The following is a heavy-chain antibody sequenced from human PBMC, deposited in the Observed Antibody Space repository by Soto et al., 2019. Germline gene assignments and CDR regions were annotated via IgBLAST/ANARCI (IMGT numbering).Heavy chain of an antibody. CDR3: ARESEDLTSNFDY. CDR1: RFIFTRYS. CDR2: ISSTTNYI. J-gene: IGHJ4*02. V-gene: IGHV3-21*06. Sequence: PGGSLRLSWAASRFIFTRYSMNWLRQAPGKGLEWVSSISSTTNYIYYGDSMKGRFTISRDNAKNSLYLEMNSLRAEDTAVYYCARESEDLTSNFDYWGQGNLVNVCS.